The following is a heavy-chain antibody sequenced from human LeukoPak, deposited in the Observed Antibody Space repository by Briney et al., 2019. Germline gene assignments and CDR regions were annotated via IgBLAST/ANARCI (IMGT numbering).Heavy chain of an antibody. CDR1: GFTFSNYW. V-gene: IGHV3-7*01. CDR3: ARDPDSGTTDY. J-gene: IGHJ4*02. D-gene: IGHD1-7*01. CDR2: INENGGEK. Sequence: GGSLRLSCAVSGFTFSNYWMSWVRRAPGKGLEWVANINENGGEKYYVDSVEGRFTISRDNAKSSLYLQMYTLRAEDTAVYYCARDPDSGTTDYWGQGTLVTVSS.